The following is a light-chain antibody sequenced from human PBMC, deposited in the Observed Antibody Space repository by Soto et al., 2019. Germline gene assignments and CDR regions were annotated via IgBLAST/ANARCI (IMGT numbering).Light chain of an antibody. CDR2: DVS. Sequence: QSALTQPASVSGSPGQSITISCTGTSSDVGGYNYVSWYQQHPGKAPKLMIYDVSNRPSGVSNRFSGSKSGNTASLTISGLQAEDEADYYCSSYTSGSTPHVFGTGTKLTVL. V-gene: IGLV2-14*01. J-gene: IGLJ1*01. CDR3: SSYTSGSTPHV. CDR1: SSDVGGYNY.